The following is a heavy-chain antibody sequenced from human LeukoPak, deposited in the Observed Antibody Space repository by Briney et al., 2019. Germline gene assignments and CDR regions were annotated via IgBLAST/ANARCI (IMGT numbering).Heavy chain of an antibody. J-gene: IGHJ5*02. V-gene: IGHV1-69*08. CDR3: ARVNLRGSNYNWFDP. Sequence: SVKVSCKTSGGTFLSHTFIWVRQAPGKGIEWMGKITPVIETANYAQTLQGRVSIYADKSTTTVYMDLSGLRPDDTAVYYCARVNLRGSNYNWFDPWGQGTRVTVSS. D-gene: IGHD3-10*01. CDR2: ITPVIETA. CDR1: GGTFLSHT.